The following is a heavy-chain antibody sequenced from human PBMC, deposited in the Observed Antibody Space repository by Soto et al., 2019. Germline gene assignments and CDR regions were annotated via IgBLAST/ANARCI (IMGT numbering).Heavy chain of an antibody. CDR3: ARDRVRYCSSTSCTNYRMDV. V-gene: IGHV3-48*03. CDR1: GFTFSSYE. D-gene: IGHD2-2*01. Sequence: GGSLRLSCAASGFTFSSYEMNWVRQAPGKXLEWVSYISSSGSTIYYADSVKGRFTISRDNAKNSLYLQMNSLRAEDTAVYYCARDRVRYCSSTSCTNYRMDVWCQGTTVTVFS. J-gene: IGHJ6*02. CDR2: ISSSGSTI.